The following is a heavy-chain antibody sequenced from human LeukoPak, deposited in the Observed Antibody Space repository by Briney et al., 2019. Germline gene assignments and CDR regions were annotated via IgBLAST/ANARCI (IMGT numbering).Heavy chain of an antibody. D-gene: IGHD6-19*01. CDR2: INGGGNTT. V-gene: IGHV3-23*01. CDR3: TKELHVAVAVADYYYFYMDV. CDR1: GFAFSSFA. Sequence: HPGGSLRLSCAASGFAFSSFAMGWVRQSPGKGLQWLSTINGGGNTTFYADSVKGRFTISRDNSKNTLYLHMDSLRPDDTVIYYCTKELHVAVAVADYYYFYMDVWGRGTAVTVSS. J-gene: IGHJ6*03.